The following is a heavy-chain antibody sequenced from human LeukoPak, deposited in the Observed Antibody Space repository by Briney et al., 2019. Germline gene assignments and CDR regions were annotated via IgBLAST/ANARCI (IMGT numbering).Heavy chain of an antibody. CDR1: GFTFSSYS. CDR2: ISSSSSYI. D-gene: IGHD2-8*01. CDR3: ARYCTNGVCYSKDWFDP. J-gene: IGHJ5*02. V-gene: IGHV3-21*01. Sequence: GGSLRLSCAASGFTFSSYSMNWVRQAPGKGLEWVSFISSSSSYIYYADSVKGRFTTSRDNAKSSVYLQMYSLRAEDTAVYYCARYCTNGVCYSKDWFDPWGQGTLVTVSS.